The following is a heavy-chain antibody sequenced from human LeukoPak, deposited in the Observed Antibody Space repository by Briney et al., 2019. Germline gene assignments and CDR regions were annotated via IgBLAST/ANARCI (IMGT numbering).Heavy chain of an antibody. CDR3: ARGEYYSDTSPYFDY. CDR1: GFTFSSYG. CDR2: ISYDGSNK. Sequence: GRCLRLSCAASGFTFSSYGMNWVRQAPGKGLEWVAVISYDGSNKYYADSVKGRFTISRDNSKNTLFVQMSSLRAEDTAVYYCARGEYYSDTSPYFDYWGQGTLVTVSS. J-gene: IGHJ4*02. V-gene: IGHV3-30*03. D-gene: IGHD3-22*01.